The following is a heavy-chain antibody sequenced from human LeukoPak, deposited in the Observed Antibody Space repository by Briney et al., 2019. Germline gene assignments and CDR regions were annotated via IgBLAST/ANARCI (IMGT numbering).Heavy chain of an antibody. J-gene: IGHJ4*02. V-gene: IGHV3-23*01. CDR1: GFTFSGYA. CDR3: AKMQGSEIIRWNFDY. D-gene: IGHD3-10*01. Sequence: GGSLRLSCAASGFTFSGYAMSWVRQVPGTGLGWGSTITSGSGRIFYADSVRGRFTLSRDNSENTLILQMNSLRAGDTAVSYCAKMQGSEIIRWNFDYWGQGALVTVSS. CDR2: ITSGSGRI.